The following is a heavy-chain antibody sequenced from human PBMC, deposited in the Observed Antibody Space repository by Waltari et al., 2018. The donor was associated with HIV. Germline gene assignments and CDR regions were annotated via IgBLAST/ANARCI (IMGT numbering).Heavy chain of an antibody. CDR2: IYYSGST. V-gene: IGHV4-61*01. CDR1: GGSVSSGSYY. CDR3: ARGGSELRYFDWLPFIDY. Sequence: QVQLQESGPGLVKPSETLSLTCTVSGGSVSSGSYYWSWIRQPPGKGLEWIGYIYYSGSTNYNPSLKSRVTISVDTSKNQFSLKLSSVTAADTAVYYCARGGSELRYFDWLPFIDYWGQGTLVTVSS. D-gene: IGHD3-9*01. J-gene: IGHJ4*02.